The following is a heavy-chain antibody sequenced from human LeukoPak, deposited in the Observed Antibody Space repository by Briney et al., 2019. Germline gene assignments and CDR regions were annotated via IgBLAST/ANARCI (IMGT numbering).Heavy chain of an antibody. J-gene: IGHJ4*02. V-gene: IGHV3-48*01. Sequence: PGGSLRLSCAASGFTFSNYDMSWVRQAPGKGLEWVSYISSSSSTIYYADSVKGRFTISRDNAKNSLYLQMNSLRAEDTAVYYCARALLWAVAGNRGDYWGQGTLVTVSS. CDR2: ISSSSSTI. D-gene: IGHD6-19*01. CDR1: GFTFSNYD. CDR3: ARALLWAVAGNRGDY.